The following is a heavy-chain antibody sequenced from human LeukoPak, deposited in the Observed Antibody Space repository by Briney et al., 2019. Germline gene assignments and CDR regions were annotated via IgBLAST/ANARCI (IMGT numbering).Heavy chain of an antibody. D-gene: IGHD2-2*01. CDR2: IYYSGST. CDR3: AREREYCSSTSCYLSAFDI. Sequence: SETLSLTCNVSGGSISSGDYYWSWIRQPPGKGLEWIGYIYYSGSTNYNPSLKSRVTISVDASKNQFSLKLSSVTAADTAVYYCAREREYCSSTSCYLSAFDIWGQGTMVTASS. CDR1: GGSISSGDYY. V-gene: IGHV4-61*08. J-gene: IGHJ3*02.